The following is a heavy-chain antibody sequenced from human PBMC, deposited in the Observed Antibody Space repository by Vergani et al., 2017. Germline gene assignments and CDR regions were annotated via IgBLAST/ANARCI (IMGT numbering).Heavy chain of an antibody. V-gene: IGHV3-33*08. CDR1: GFTFSSYG. D-gene: IGHD2-2*01. J-gene: IGHJ6*03. CDR2: IWYDGSNK. Sequence: VQLLESGGNLVQPGGSLRLSCAASGFTFSSYGMHWVRQAPGKGLEWVAVIWYDGSNKYYADSVKGRFTISRDNSKNTLYLQMNSLRAEDTAVYYCARGPRRNIVVVPAAYYYMDVWGKGTTVTVSS. CDR3: ARGPRRNIVVVPAAYYYMDV.